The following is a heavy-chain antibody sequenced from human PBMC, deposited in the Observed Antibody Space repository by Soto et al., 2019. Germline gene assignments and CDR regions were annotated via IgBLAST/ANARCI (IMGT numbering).Heavy chain of an antibody. J-gene: IGHJ4*02. V-gene: IGHV1-58*01. CDR2: IVVGSGNT. CDR3: ARGGALDGTSPPFNH. CDR1: GFTFTSSA. Sequence: GASVKVSCKASGFTFTSSAVQWVRQARGQRLEWIGWIVVGSGNTNYAQKFQERVTITRDMSTSTAYMELSRLRSDDTAVYYCARGGALDGTSPPFNHWGQGALVTVSS. D-gene: IGHD6-19*01.